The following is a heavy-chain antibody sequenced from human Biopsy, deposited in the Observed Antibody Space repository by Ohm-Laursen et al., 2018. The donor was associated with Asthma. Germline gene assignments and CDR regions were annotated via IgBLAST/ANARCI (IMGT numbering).Heavy chain of an antibody. D-gene: IGHD5-12*01. V-gene: IGHV3-30*18. J-gene: IGHJ4*02. CDR2: ISYDGNHK. Sequence: SLRLSCAATGFMFRSFGVHWVRQAPGKGLEWVAVISYDGNHKFYEDSVKGRFTISRDNSKNTLYLQMNSLRTEDTAVYYCAKRRGYSGHDNDYWGQGTLVSVSS. CDR1: GFMFRSFG. CDR3: AKRRGYSGHDNDY.